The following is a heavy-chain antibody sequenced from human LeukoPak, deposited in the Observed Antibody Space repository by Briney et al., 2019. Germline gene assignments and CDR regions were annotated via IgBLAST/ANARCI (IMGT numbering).Heavy chain of an antibody. D-gene: IGHD2-2*01. V-gene: IGHV3-23*01. Sequence: GGSLRLSCAASGFTFSSYAMSWVRQAPGKGLEWVSAISGSGGSTYYADSVKGRFTISRDNSKNTLYLQMNSLRAEDTAVYYCAKDGASYCSSTSCYSHTVKYFQHWGQGTLVTVSS. CDR3: AKDGASYCSSTSCYSHTVKYFQH. CDR1: GFTFSSYA. J-gene: IGHJ1*01. CDR2: ISGSGGST.